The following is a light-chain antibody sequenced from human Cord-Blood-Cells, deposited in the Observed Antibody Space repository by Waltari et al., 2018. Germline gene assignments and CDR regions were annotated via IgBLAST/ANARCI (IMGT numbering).Light chain of an antibody. Sequence: DIQMTQSPSSLSASVGGRVTITCRASQRISSYLNWYQQKPGKAPKILIYAASSLPSGVPARFIGSGSGTEFTLTISSLQPEDFATYYCQQSYSTPLTFGGGTKVEIK. J-gene: IGKJ4*01. CDR1: QRISSY. CDR2: AAS. V-gene: IGKV1-39*01. CDR3: QQSYSTPLT.